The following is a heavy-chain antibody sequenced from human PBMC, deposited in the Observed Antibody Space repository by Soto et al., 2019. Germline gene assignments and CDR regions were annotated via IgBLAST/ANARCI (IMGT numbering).Heavy chain of an antibody. CDR1: GFTFSNAW. V-gene: IGHV3-15*07. CDR3: TTGTQTGL. J-gene: IGHJ4*02. Sequence: EVQLVESGGGLVKPGGSLRLSCAASGFTFSNAWMNWVRQAPGKGREWVGRIKKKGDGGTTDYAAPVKGRFIISRDDSENTLYLQMNSLKTEDTAVYYCTTGTQTGLWGQGTLVTVSS. CDR2: IKKKGDGGTT.